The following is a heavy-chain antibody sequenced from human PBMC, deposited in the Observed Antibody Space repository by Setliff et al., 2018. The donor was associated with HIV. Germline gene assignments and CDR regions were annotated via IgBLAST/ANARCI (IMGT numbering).Heavy chain of an antibody. V-gene: IGHV3-23*01. CDR3: AKAWGSGYPSFESALMFDV. D-gene: IGHD3-3*01. Sequence: RLSCAASGFTFSAYAMTWVRRAPGRGLEWVSATTSNGRTTDYAESVRGRFTLSRDNSGNTLYLQMTSLRAEDTAIYYCAKAWGSGYPSFESALMFDVWGQGTLVTVSS. CDR1: GFTFSAYA. J-gene: IGHJ4*01. CDR2: TTSNGRTT.